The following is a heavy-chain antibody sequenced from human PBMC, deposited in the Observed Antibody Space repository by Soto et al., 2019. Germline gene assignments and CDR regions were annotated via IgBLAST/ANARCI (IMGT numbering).Heavy chain of an antibody. J-gene: IGHJ3*02. CDR3: AETSYDYVWGSKFDAFDI. Sequence: QVQLVQSGAEVKKPGASLKVSCKASGYTFTSYGISWVRQAPGQGLEWMGWISAYNGNTNYAQKLQGRVTMTTDTSTSTAYMVLRSLRSDDTAVYYCAETSYDYVWGSKFDAFDIWGQGTMVTVSS. CDR2: ISAYNGNT. CDR1: GYTFTSYG. D-gene: IGHD3-16*01. V-gene: IGHV1-18*01.